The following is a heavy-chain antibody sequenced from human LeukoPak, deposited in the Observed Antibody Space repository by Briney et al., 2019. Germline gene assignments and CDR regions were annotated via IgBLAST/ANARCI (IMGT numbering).Heavy chain of an antibody. D-gene: IGHD1-1*01. V-gene: IGHV3-23*01. Sequence: GGSLRLSCAASRFRFSTFPMGWVRQAPGKGLEWVPGISAGGETTFYADSVRGRPTISRDNSKNTLYLQMNSLRADDTAVYYCAKSLLTTATGTGRAFDIWGQGTMVTVSS. CDR3: AKSLLTTATGTGRAFDI. J-gene: IGHJ3*02. CDR1: RFRFSTFP. CDR2: ISAGGETT.